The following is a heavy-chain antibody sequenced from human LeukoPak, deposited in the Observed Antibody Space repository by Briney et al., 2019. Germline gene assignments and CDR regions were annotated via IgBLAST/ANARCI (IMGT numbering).Heavy chain of an antibody. V-gene: IGHV3-66*01. CDR3: ASSGSRLGYYYYGMDV. CDR1: GFTVSSNY. Sequence: GSLRLSCAASGFTVSSNYMSWVRQAPGKGLEWVSVIYSGGSTYYADSVKGRFTISRDNSKNTLYLQMNSLRAEDTAVYYCASSGSRLGYYYYGMDVWGQGTTVTVSS. CDR2: IYSGGST. J-gene: IGHJ6*02. D-gene: IGHD3-10*01.